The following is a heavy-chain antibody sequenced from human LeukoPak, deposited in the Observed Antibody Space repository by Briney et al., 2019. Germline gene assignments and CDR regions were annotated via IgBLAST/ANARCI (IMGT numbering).Heavy chain of an antibody. CDR1: GFTFSSLW. Sequence: PGGSLRLSCAASGFTFSSLWMSWVRQAPGKGLEWVANIKQDGSEKYYVDSVKGRFSISRDNAKNSLYLQMNSLRAEDTAVYYCARGRGLDYWGQGTLVTVSP. CDR3: ARGRGLDY. J-gene: IGHJ4*02. CDR2: IKQDGSEK. V-gene: IGHV3-7*01. D-gene: IGHD3-10*01.